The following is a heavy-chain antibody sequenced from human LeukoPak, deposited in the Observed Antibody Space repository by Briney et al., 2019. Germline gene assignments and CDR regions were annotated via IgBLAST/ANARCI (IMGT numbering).Heavy chain of an antibody. D-gene: IGHD6-13*01. V-gene: IGHV1-69*05. Sequence: SVKVSCKASGGTFSSYAISWVRQAPGQGLEWMGRIIPIFGTANYAQKFQGRVTITTDESTSTAYMELSSLRSEDTAVYYCARGATAAGTSEYFQHWGQGTLVTVSS. CDR2: IIPIFGTA. CDR3: ARGATAAGTSEYFQH. CDR1: GGTFSSYA. J-gene: IGHJ1*01.